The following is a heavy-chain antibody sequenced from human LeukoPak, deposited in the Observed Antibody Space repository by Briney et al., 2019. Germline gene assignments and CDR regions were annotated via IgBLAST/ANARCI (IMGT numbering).Heavy chain of an antibody. J-gene: IGHJ4*02. CDR3: AKGSPQYYFDY. V-gene: IGHV3-23*01. Sequence: GGSLRLSCAASGFTFSTYAMHWVRQAPGKGLEWVSASGHGGDTYYADSVKGRFTISRDISKNTLYLQMNSLRAEDTAVYYCAKGSPQYYFDYWGQGTLVTVSS. CDR2: SGHGGDT. D-gene: IGHD6-19*01. CDR1: GFTFSTYA.